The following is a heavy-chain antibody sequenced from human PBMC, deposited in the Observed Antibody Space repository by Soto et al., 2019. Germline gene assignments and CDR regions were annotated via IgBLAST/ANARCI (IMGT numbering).Heavy chain of an antibody. CDR2: IYHSGST. D-gene: IGHD2-21*02. Sequence: LSLTCAVSGGSISSGGYSWSWIRQPPGKGLEWIGYIYHSGSTYYNPSLKSRVTISVDRSKNQFSLKLSSVTAADTAVYYCARVCGGDCHNGMDVWGQGTTVTVSS. V-gene: IGHV4-30-2*01. J-gene: IGHJ6*02. CDR3: ARVCGGDCHNGMDV. CDR1: GGSISSGGYS.